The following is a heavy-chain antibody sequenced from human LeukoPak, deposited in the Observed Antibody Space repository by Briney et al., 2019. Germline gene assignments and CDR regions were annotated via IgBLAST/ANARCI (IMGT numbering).Heavy chain of an antibody. CDR2: FDSEDGET. J-gene: IGHJ4*02. CDR1: GYTLPELS. V-gene: IGHV1-24*01. CDR3: ATDRGSFSVWWDFDY. Sequence: GASVTVSFMVSGYTLPELSMHGVRPAPGKGRAWMGRFDSEDGETIYAQKFQGRVTMTEDTSTDTAYMELSSLRSEETAVYYCATDRGSFSVWWDFDYWGQGTLVTVSS. D-gene: IGHD1-26*01.